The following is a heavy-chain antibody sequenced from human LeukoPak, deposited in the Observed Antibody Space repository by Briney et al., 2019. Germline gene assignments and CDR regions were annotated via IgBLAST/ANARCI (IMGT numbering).Heavy chain of an antibody. V-gene: IGHV3-23*01. J-gene: IGHJ4*02. D-gene: IGHD3-22*01. CDR3: AKASRYYLDFDY. CDR1: GFIVSSFY. Sequence: GGSLRLSCASSGFIVSSFYMSWVRQAPGKGPEWVSAISGSGGSTYYADSVKGRFTISRDNSKNTLYLQMNSLRAEDTAVYYCAKASRYYLDFDYWGQGTLVTVSS. CDR2: ISGSGGST.